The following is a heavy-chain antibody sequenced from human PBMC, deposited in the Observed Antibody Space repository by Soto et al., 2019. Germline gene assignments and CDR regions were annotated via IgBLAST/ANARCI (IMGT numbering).Heavy chain of an antibody. CDR3: ARVLEMITFGGYSYYFDY. CDR1: GFTFSSYS. D-gene: IGHD3-16*01. V-gene: IGHV3-21*01. J-gene: IGHJ4*02. CDR2: ISSSSSYI. Sequence: GGSLRLSCAASGFTFSSYSMNWVRQAPGKGLEWVSSISSSSSYIYYADSVKGRFTISRDNAKNSLYLQMNSLRAEDTAVYYCARVLEMITFGGYSYYFDYWGQGTLVTVSS.